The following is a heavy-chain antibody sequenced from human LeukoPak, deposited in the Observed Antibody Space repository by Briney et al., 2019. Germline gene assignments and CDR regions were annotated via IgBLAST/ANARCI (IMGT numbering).Heavy chain of an antibody. CDR2: IRYDGSNK. D-gene: IGHD5-24*01. CDR3: GKEVLDGYSLNP. CDR1: GFTFSSYG. J-gene: IGHJ5*02. V-gene: IGHV3-30*02. Sequence: GGSLRLSCAASGFTFSSYGMHWVRQAPGKGLGWVGCIRYDGSNKYYADSVKGRFTISRDNSKNTLYLQMNSLRAEDTAVYYCGKEVLDGYSLNPWGQGTLVTVSS.